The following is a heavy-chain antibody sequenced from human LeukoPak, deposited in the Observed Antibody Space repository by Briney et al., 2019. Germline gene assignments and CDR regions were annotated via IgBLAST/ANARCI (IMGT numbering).Heavy chain of an antibody. CDR1: GYTFTSYY. CDR3: AISGSYFTILAY. V-gene: IGHV1-46*01. J-gene: IGHJ4*02. D-gene: IGHD1-26*01. Sequence: ASVKVSCKASGYTFTSYYMHWVRQAPGQGLEWMGRINPSGGSTSYAQKFQGRVTMTRDTSTSTVYMELSSLRSEDTAVHYCAISGSYFTILAYWGQGTLVTVSS. CDR2: INPSGGST.